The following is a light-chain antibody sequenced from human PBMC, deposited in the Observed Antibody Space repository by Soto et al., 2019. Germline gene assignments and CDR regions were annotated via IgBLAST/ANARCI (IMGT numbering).Light chain of an antibody. CDR1: QSVRGN. CDR3: QQYINWPLT. J-gene: IGKJ4*01. CDR2: GAS. V-gene: IGKV3-15*01. Sequence: EIVMTQSPATLSVSPGERATLSCRASQSVRGNLAWYQQKPGQAPRLLIYGASTRATDIPARCSGSGSETEFTLTISSLQSEGFAIYYWQQYINWPLTFGGGTKVEIK.